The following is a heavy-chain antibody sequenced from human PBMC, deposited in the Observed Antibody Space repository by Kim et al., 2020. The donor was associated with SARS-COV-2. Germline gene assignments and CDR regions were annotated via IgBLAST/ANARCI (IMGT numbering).Heavy chain of an antibody. CDR2: T. Sequence: TNYTPSLKSRVTISVDKSKNQFSLKLSSVTAADTAVYYCARIPQYYFDYWGQGTLVTVSS. V-gene: IGHV4-4*02. CDR3: ARIPQYYFDY. J-gene: IGHJ4*02. D-gene: IGHD2-2*02.